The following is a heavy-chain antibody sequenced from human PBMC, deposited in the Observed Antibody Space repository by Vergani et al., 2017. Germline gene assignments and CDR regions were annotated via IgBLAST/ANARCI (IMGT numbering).Heavy chain of an antibody. CDR3: ARGDYGILTGYRY. CDR2: INPSGGHT. Sequence: QVQVVHSGAEVKKSGASVKVSCKTSVYTFSNYYMHWVRQAPGQGLEWMGIINPSGGHTNYAQKFQGRVTMTRDTSTSTVYMELSSLRSEDTAIYYCARGDYGILTGYRYWGQGTLVTVSA. CDR1: VYTFSNYY. D-gene: IGHD3-9*01. V-gene: IGHV1-46*03. J-gene: IGHJ4*02.